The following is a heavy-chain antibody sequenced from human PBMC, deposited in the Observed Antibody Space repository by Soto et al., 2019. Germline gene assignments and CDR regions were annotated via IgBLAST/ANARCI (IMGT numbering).Heavy chain of an antibody. V-gene: IGHV3-23*01. CDR2: ISNSGGTT. J-gene: IGHJ6*04. CDR3: AKGSRGANYYGMDV. CDR1: GFTFSSSA. Sequence: EVQMLESGGGLVQPGGSLRLSCAASGFTFSSSAMNWVRQAPGKGLEWVSSISNSGGTTSYADSVKGRFTISRDNSKNTLYLQKNSLRAEDTAVYYCAKGSRGANYYGMDVWGKGTKVTVSS.